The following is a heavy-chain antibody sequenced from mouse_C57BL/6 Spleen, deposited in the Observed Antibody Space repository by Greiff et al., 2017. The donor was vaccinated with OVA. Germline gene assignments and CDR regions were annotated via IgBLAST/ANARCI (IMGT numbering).Heavy chain of an antibody. D-gene: IGHD2-3*01. Sequence: QVQLQQSGTELVKPGASVKLSCKASGYTFTSYWMHWVKQRPGQGLEWIGNINPSNGGTNYNEKFKSKATLTVDKSSSTAYMQLSSLTSEDSAVYYCARLGGYYPYYFDYWGQGTTLTVPS. CDR1: GYTFTSYW. J-gene: IGHJ2*01. CDR3: ARLGGYYPYYFDY. V-gene: IGHV1-53*01. CDR2: INPSNGGT.